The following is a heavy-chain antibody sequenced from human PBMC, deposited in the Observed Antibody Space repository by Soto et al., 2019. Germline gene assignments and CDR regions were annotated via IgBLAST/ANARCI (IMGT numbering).Heavy chain of an antibody. Sequence: SDTLSLTCTVSGDSISSYYWSWIRQPPGKGLEGIGYIYYSGSTNYNPSLKSRVTISVDTSKNQFSLKLSSVTAADTAVYYCARERGIVTYYFDYWGQGTLVTVSS. CDR2: IYYSGST. D-gene: IGHD1-26*01. J-gene: IGHJ4*02. V-gene: IGHV4-59*01. CDR3: ARERGIVTYYFDY. CDR1: GDSISSYY.